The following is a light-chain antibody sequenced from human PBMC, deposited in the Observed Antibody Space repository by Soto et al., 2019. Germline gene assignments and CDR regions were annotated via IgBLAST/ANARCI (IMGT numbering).Light chain of an antibody. Sequence: QPVLTQPASVSGSPGQSITISCTGTSSDVGAYNYVSWYQQHPGKAPQLMIYEVSNRPSGFSNRFSGSRSGNTASLTISGLQAEDEADYYCSSYTSSGTLVFGSGTKLTVL. V-gene: IGLV2-14*01. CDR3: SSYTSSGTLV. J-gene: IGLJ1*01. CDR2: EVS. CDR1: SSDVGAYNY.